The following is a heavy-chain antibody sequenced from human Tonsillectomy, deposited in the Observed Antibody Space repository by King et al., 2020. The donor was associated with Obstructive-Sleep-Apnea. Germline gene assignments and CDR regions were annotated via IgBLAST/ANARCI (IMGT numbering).Heavy chain of an antibody. CDR1: GGSISNYY. V-gene: IGHV4-59*08. Sequence: VQLQESGPGLVKPSETLSLTCTVSGGSISNYYWSWIRQPPGKGLEWIGYMYYSGNTNFNPSLKSRVTISADTSKIQVSLRLSSVTAADTAVYYCARHRGVEDYGGYGDYFAYWGHGTLVTVSS. CDR3: ARHRGVEDYGGYGDYFAY. D-gene: IGHD5-12*01. J-gene: IGHJ4*01. CDR2: MYYSGNT.